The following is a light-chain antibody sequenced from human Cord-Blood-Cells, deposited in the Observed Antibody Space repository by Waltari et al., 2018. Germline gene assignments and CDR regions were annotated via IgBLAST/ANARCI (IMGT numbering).Light chain of an antibody. J-gene: IGLJ2*01. CDR1: SSNIGSNY. CDR3: AAWDDSLSGPCVV. Sequence: QSVLTQPPSASGTPGQRVTISCSGSSSNIGSNYVYWYQQPPGTAPKLLIYRNNQRPSGVPDRFSGSKSGTSASLAISGLRSEDEADYYCAAWDDSLSGPCVVFGGGTKLTVL. CDR2: RNN. V-gene: IGLV1-47*01.